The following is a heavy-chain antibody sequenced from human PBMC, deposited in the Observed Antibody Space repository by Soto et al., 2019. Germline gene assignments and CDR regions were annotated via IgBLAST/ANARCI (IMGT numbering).Heavy chain of an antibody. V-gene: IGHV1-69*06. CDR3: ARARNYYGSGSYSHYYCMDV. CDR1: GGTFSSYA. J-gene: IGHJ6*02. Sequence: QVQLVQSGAEVKKPGSSVKVSCKASGGTFSSYAISWVRQAPGQGLEWMGGIIPIFGTANYAQKFQGRVTITTDKSTSTGSMELGSLRSEDTAVYLCARARNYYGSGSYSHYYCMDVWGQGTTVTVSS. CDR2: IIPIFGTA. D-gene: IGHD3-10*01.